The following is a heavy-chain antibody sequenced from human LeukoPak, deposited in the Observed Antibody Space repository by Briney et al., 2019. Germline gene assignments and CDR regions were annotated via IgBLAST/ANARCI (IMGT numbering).Heavy chain of an antibody. CDR3: ARLGYDQYYYGMDV. CDR2: IYYSGST. J-gene: IGHJ6*02. V-gene: IGHV4-59*08. D-gene: IGHD3-16*01. CDR1: GGSISSYY. Sequence: PLETLSLTCTVSGGSISSYYWSWIRQPPGKGLEWIGYIYYSGSTNYNPSLKSRVTISVDTSKNQFSLKLSSVTAADTAVYYCARLGYDQYYYGMDVWGQGTTVTVSS.